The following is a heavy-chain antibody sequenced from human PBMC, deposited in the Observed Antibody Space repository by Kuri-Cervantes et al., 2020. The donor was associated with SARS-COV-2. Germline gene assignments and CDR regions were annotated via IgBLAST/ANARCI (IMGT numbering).Heavy chain of an antibody. V-gene: IGHV4-39*01. J-gene: IGHJ4*02. Sequence: SETLSLTCTVSGGSISSSSYYWGWIRQPPGKGLEWIGSIYYSGGTYYNPYLKSRVSISVDTSKNQFSLKLSAVTAADTAVYYCARHARGWYRDDYWGQGTLVTVSS. CDR1: GGSISSSSYY. CDR2: IYYSGGT. D-gene: IGHD6-19*01. CDR3: ARHARGWYRDDY.